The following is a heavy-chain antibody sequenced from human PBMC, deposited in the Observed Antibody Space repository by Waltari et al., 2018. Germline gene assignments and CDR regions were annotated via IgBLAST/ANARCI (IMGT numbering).Heavy chain of an antibody. V-gene: IGHV3-21*01. CDR1: GFTFSSYS. CDR2: ISSSSSYI. J-gene: IGHJ4*02. CDR3: ARVSGLGANQYFDY. Sequence: EVQLVESGGGLVKPGGSLRLSCAASGFTFSSYSMNWVRQAPGKGLEWVSSISSSSSYIYYADSVKGRFTISRDNAKNSLYLQMNSLRAEDTAVYYCARVSGLGANQYFDYWGQGTLVTVSS. D-gene: IGHD3-10*01.